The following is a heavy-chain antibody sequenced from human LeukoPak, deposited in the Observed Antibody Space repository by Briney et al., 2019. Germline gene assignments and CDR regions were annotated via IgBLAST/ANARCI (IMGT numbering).Heavy chain of an antibody. CDR2: INPNSGGT. V-gene: IGHV1-2*02. Sequence: ASVEVSCKASGYTFTGYYMHWVRQAPGQGLEWMGWINPNSGGTNLAQKFQGRVTMTRDTSISTAYMELSRLRSDDTAVYFCARGRFGEWDNWFDPWGQGTLVTVSS. CDR3: ARGRFGEWDNWFDP. D-gene: IGHD3-10*01. J-gene: IGHJ5*02. CDR1: GYTFTGYY.